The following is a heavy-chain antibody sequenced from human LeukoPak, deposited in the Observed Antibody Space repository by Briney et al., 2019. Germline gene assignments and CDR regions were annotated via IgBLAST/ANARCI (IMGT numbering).Heavy chain of an antibody. CDR1: GYTFTSYD. Sequence: ASVKVSCKASGYTFTSYDINWVRQATGQGLEWMGWMNPNSGITGYAQKFQGRVTMTRNTSISTAYMELSSLRSEDTAVYYCARGLRGRRDGYNSYYFDYWGQGTLVAVSS. CDR3: ARGLRGRRDGYNSYYFDY. CDR2: MNPNSGIT. D-gene: IGHD5-24*01. V-gene: IGHV1-8*01. J-gene: IGHJ4*02.